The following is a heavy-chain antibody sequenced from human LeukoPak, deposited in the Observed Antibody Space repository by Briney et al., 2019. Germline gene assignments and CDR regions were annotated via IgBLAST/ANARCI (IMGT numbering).Heavy chain of an antibody. V-gene: IGHV3-7*01. CDR3: ARGGGSAPGY. CDR2: IKTDGSEK. D-gene: IGHD3-10*01. J-gene: IGHJ4*02. Sequence: GGSLRLSCEGSGFTFSNYWMGWVRQAPGKGPQWVANIKTDGSEKYYVDSVKGRFTISRDNAKNSLYLQMNSLRAEDTAVYYCARGGGSAPGYWGQGTLVTVSS. CDR1: GFTFSNYW.